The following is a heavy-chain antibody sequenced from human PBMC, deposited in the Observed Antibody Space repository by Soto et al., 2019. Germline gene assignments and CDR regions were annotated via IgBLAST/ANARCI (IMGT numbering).Heavy chain of an antibody. CDR1: GGSLSGYY. CDR3: ARGQEGVVATH. CDR2: IKDGGLT. V-gene: IGHV4-34*01. D-gene: IGHD5-12*01. J-gene: IGHJ4*02. Sequence: QVQLQQWGAGLLKPSETLSLTCVVYGGSLSGYYWSWIRQPPGKGLEWIGEIKDGGLTNYSPSLKSRATISVDRHKHQCSLTLHSVTAADTAVYYCARGQEGVVATHWDQGALVTVSS.